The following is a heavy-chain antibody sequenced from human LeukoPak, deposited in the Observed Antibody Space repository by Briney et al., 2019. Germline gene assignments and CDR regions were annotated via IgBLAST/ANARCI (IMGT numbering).Heavy chain of an antibody. Sequence: GGSLRLSCAASGFTFSDYHMTWIRQASGKGLEWVSYIGSSGSTIYYADSVKGRFTISRDNAKNSLYLQMNSLRAEDTAVYYCARDGAVAGIRNAIDIWGQGTMVTVSS. CDR2: IGSSGSTI. V-gene: IGHV3-11*01. D-gene: IGHD6-19*01. J-gene: IGHJ3*02. CDR1: GFTFSDYH. CDR3: ARDGAVAGIRNAIDI.